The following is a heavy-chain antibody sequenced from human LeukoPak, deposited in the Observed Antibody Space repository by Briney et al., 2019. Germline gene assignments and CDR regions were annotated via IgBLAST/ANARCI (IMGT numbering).Heavy chain of an antibody. Sequence: LAGGSLRLSCAASGFTFSSYAMNWVRQAPGKGLEWVSGISGSGGSTYYADSVKGRFTISRDNSKNTLYLQMNSLRAEDTAVYYCAKDRVVSLDYWGQGTLVTVSS. CDR3: AKDRVVSLDY. J-gene: IGHJ4*02. V-gene: IGHV3-23*01. D-gene: IGHD3-3*01. CDR2: ISGSGGST. CDR1: GFTFSSYA.